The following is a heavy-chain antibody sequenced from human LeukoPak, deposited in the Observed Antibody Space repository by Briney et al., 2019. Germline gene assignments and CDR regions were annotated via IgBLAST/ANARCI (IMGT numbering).Heavy chain of an antibody. CDR1: GFTFSDYY. V-gene: IGHV3-11*01. CDR3: ARDRAPRSWATIRYFDY. Sequence: GGSLRLSCAASGFTFSDYYMSWIRQAPGKGLEWVSYIRTSGSSIYYADSVKGRFTISRDNAKNSLYLQMNSLRAEDTAVYYCARDRAPRSWATIRYFDYWGQGTLVTVSS. J-gene: IGHJ4*02. CDR2: IRTSGSSI. D-gene: IGHD5-24*01.